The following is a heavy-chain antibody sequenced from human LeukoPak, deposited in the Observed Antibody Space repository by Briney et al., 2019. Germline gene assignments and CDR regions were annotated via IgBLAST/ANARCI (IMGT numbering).Heavy chain of an antibody. CDR3: AREEDIVGLFDY. J-gene: IGHJ4*02. Sequence: GGSLRLSCAASGFTFSSYSMNWVRQAPGKGLEWVSSISSSSSYIYYADSVKGRFTISRDNAKDSLYLQMNSLRAEDTAVYYCAREEDIVGLFDYWGQGTLVTVSS. CDR2: ISSSSSYI. V-gene: IGHV3-21*01. D-gene: IGHD5-12*01. CDR1: GFTFSSYS.